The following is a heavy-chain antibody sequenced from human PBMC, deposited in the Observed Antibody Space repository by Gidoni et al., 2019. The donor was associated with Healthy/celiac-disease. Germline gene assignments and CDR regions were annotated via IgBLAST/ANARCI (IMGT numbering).Heavy chain of an antibody. D-gene: IGHD3-10*01. CDR1: GGSFSGYY. J-gene: IGHJ4*02. CDR3: ARGVRGSGSYPFDY. V-gene: IGHV4-34*01. CDR2: INHSGST. Sequence: QVQLQQWGAGLLKPSETLSLTCAVYGGSFSGYYWSWIRQPPGKGLEWIGDINHSGSTNYNPSLKSRVTISVDTSKNQFSLKLSSVTAADTAVYYCARGVRGSGSYPFDYWGQGTLVTVSS.